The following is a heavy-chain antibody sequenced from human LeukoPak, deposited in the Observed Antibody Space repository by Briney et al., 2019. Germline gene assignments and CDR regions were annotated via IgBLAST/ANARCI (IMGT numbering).Heavy chain of an antibody. J-gene: IGHJ5*02. Sequence: SQTLSLTCAISGDSVSINSVTWNWIRQSPSRGLEWLGRAYYRSTWYNDYAVSVRGRITVNPDTSKNQFSLHLNSVTPEDTAVYYCARRLTQYDCFDPWGQGILVTVSS. CDR1: GDSVSINSVT. CDR2: AYYRSTWYN. D-gene: IGHD2-2*01. V-gene: IGHV6-1*01. CDR3: ARRLTQYDCFDP.